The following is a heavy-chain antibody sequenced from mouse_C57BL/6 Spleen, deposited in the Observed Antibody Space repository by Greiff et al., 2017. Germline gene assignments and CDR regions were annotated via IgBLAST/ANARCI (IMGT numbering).Heavy chain of an antibody. D-gene: IGHD1-1*01. CDR3: ARYGYFDS. V-gene: IGHV1-72*01. Sequence: QVKLQQPGAELVKPGASVKLSCKASGYTFTSYWMHWVKQRPGRGLEWIGRIDPNSGGTKYNEKLKSKATLTVDKPSSTAYMQLRSLTSEDSAVYYCARYGYFDSWVQGTTLTVSS. CDR1: GYTFTSYW. CDR2: IDPNSGGT. J-gene: IGHJ2*01.